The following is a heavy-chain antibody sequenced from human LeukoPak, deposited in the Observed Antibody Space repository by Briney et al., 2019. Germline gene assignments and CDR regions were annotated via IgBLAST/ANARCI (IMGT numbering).Heavy chain of an antibody. CDR2: IYPGDSDT. Sequence: GESLKISCKGSGYSCTNYWIDWVRQMPGKGLEWMGVIYPGDSDTRYSPSFQGQVTISADKSITTAYLQLSSLKASGTAIYYCARGQWLVSKGLGAFDIWGQGTMVTVSS. J-gene: IGHJ3*02. CDR1: GYSCTNYW. V-gene: IGHV5-51*01. D-gene: IGHD6-19*01. CDR3: ARGQWLVSKGLGAFDI.